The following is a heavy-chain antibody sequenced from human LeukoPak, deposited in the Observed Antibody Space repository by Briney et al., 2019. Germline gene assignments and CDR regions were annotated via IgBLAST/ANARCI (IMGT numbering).Heavy chain of an antibody. CDR1: GGSFRGYY. CDR3: ARTSEWLRFYWGLQTRLGHFDY. Sequence: SETLSLTCAVYGGSFRGYYWSWIRQPPGKGLEWIGEINHRGSTNYNPSLKSRVTISVDTSKNQFSLKLSSVTAADTAVYYCARTSEWLRFYWGLQTRLGHFDYWGQGTLVTVSS. D-gene: IGHD5-12*01. J-gene: IGHJ4*02. V-gene: IGHV4-34*01. CDR2: INHRGST.